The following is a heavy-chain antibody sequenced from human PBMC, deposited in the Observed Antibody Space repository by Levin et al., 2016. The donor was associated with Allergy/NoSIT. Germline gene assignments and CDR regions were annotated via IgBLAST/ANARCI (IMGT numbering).Heavy chain of an antibody. CDR1: GFTFSAHA. CDR3: VKPQVVV. Sequence: GGSLRLSCSASGFTFSAHAMYWVRQTPGKRLEYVSVITSNGVRTAYADSVKGRFTISRDNSKNTLYLQMSSLRPEDTAVYYCVKPQVVVWGQGTLVTVSS. CDR2: ITSNGVRT. D-gene: IGHD2-15*01. J-gene: IGHJ4*02. V-gene: IGHV3-64D*06.